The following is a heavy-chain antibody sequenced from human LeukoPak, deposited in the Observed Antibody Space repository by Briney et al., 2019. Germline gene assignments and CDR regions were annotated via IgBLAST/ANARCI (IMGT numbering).Heavy chain of an antibody. V-gene: IGHV4-61*01. CDR1: GDSVSSGSYY. J-gene: IGHJ4*02. CDR3: ARLRGSSSPFDY. Sequence: SETLSLTCTVSGDSVSSGSYYWSWIRQPPGKGLEWIGYIYYSGSTNYNPSLKSRVTISVDTSKNQFSLKLSSVTAADTAVYYCARLRGSSSPFDYWGQGTLVTVSS. D-gene: IGHD6-6*01. CDR2: IYYSGST.